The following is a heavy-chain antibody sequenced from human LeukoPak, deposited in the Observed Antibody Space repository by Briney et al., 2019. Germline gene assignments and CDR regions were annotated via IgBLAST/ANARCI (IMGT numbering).Heavy chain of an antibody. J-gene: IGHJ3*01. CDR1: GDTFSRYA. CDR2: IIPILGTT. CDR3: AKDDYYDSSAYRENPFDV. D-gene: IGHD3-22*01. Sequence: ASVKVSCKASGDTFSRYAISWLRQAPGQGLDWMGGIIPILGTTNYAQKFQGRVTITADESTSTLYMELRSLRSEDTAIYYCAKDDYYDSSAYRENPFDVWGQGTMVTVSS. V-gene: IGHV1-69*13.